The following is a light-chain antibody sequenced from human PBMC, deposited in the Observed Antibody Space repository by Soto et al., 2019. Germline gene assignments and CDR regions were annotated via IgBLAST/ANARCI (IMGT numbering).Light chain of an antibody. CDR3: QQYNNWPPERT. CDR1: QSVSSN. Sequence: EIVMTQSPATLSVSPGERATLSCRASQSVSSNLAWYQQKPGQAPRLLIYGASTRATDIPARFSGSGSGTEFNLTICSLQSEDFAIYFCQQYNNWPPERTFGQGTKVEIK. CDR2: GAS. V-gene: IGKV3-15*01. J-gene: IGKJ1*01.